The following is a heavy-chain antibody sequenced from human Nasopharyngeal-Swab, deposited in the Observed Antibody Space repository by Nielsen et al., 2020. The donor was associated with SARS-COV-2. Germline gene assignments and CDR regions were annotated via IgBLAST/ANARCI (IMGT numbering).Heavy chain of an antibody. CDR2: ISYDGSNK. Sequence: GGSLRLSCAASGFTFSSYGMHWVRQAPGKGLEWGAVISYDGSNKYYADSVKGRFTISRDNSKNTLYLQMNSLRAEDTAAYYCAKDSQAWLVKSSFWFDPWGQGTLVTVSS. V-gene: IGHV3-30*18. CDR3: AKDSQAWLVKSSFWFDP. CDR1: GFTFSSYG. D-gene: IGHD6-19*01. J-gene: IGHJ5*02.